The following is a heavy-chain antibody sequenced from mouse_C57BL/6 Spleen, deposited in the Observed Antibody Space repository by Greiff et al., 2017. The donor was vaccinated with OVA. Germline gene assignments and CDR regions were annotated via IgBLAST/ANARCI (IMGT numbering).Heavy chain of an antibody. Sequence: VQLQQSGPGLVKPSQSLSLTCSVTGYSITSGYYWNWIRQFPGNKLEWMGYISYDGSNNYNPSLKNRISITRDTSKNQFFLKLNSVTTEDTATYYCASSPWCAYWGQGTLVTVSA. CDR2: ISYDGSN. J-gene: IGHJ3*01. CDR1: GYSITSGYY. V-gene: IGHV3-6*01. CDR3: ASSPWCAY.